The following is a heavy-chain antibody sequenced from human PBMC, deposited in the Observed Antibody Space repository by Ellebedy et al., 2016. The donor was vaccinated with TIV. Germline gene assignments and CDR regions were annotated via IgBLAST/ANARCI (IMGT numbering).Heavy chain of an antibody. CDR3: ARERTRFWLPDDALDI. CDR1: GGSISNDHYY. D-gene: IGHD3-3*01. J-gene: IGHJ3*02. Sequence: MPSETLSLTCIVSGGSISNDHYYRGWIRQPPGKGLEWIASISHRGTSYHNPSTKSRVTIPVDTSKNYFSLNLGSVTAADTAVYYCARERTRFWLPDDALDIWGQGTMVSVSS. V-gene: IGHV4-39*07. CDR2: ISHRGTS.